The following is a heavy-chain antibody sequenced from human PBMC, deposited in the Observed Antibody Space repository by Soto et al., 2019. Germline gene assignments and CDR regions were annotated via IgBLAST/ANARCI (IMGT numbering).Heavy chain of an antibody. V-gene: IGHV3-30-3*01. CDR3: ARRLVSPLYYYYSGMAL. D-gene: IGHD3-16*01. CDR2: ISFDGNIK. J-gene: IGHJ6*02. CDR1: GFTFSDYA. Sequence: PGGSLRLSCAASGFTFSDYAMHWVRHVPGQGLEWVAVISFDGNIKYDADSVKGRFTISRDNAKNTLYLQMNSLTAEDTAVYFCARRLVSPLYYYYSGMALWGQGTTVTVSS.